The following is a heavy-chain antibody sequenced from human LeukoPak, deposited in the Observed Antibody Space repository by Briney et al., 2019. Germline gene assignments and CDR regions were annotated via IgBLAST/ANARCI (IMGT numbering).Heavy chain of an antibody. CDR2: INPNSGGT. D-gene: IGHD3-16*02. CDR1: GYTFTGYY. CDR3: ARVEYDYVWGSYRSPYYFDY. J-gene: IGHJ4*02. Sequence: ASVKVSCKASGYTFTGYYMHWVRPAPGQGLEWMGWINPNSGGTNYAQKFQGRVTMTRDTSISTAYMELSRLRSDDTAVYYCARVEYDYVWGSYRSPYYFDYWGQGTLVTVSS. V-gene: IGHV1-2*02.